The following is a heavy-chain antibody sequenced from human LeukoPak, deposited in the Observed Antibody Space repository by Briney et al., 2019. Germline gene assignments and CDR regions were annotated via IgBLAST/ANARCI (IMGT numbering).Heavy chain of an antibody. Sequence: PGASVTVSCKVSGYTLTELSMHWVRQAPGKGLEWMGGFDPEDGETIYAQKFHGRVTMTEDTSTDTAYMELSSLRSEDTAVYYCATGQHMVRGVILGYWGQGTLVTVSS. CDR1: GYTLTELS. J-gene: IGHJ4*02. D-gene: IGHD3-10*01. CDR2: FDPEDGET. CDR3: ATGQHMVRGVILGY. V-gene: IGHV1-24*01.